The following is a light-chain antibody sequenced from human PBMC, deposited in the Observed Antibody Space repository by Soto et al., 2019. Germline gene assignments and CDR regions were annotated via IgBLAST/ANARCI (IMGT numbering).Light chain of an antibody. CDR3: QQYYDPPRT. Sequence: DIVMTQSPDSLSVSLGEIATINCKSSHIVLYSSNNKNYLAWYQQKPGQPPKLLIFWASTRESGVPDRFSGSGSGTDFTLTISSLQAEDVAVYYCQQYYDPPRTFGQGTKVDI. J-gene: IGKJ1*01. CDR1: HIVLYSSNNKNY. V-gene: IGKV4-1*01. CDR2: WAS.